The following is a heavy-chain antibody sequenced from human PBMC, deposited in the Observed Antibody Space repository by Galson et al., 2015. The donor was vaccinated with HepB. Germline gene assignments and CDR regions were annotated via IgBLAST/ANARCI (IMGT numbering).Heavy chain of an antibody. V-gene: IGHV1-69*02. CDR2: ILPMFGIA. CDR3: ARGTGSGTYTWFDL. Sequence: SVKVSCKAAGGTFSGYTISWVRQAPGQGLEWMGRILPMFGIANYAQTFQGKVTITADKTTNTVYMALSSLRSEDTAVYYCARGTGSGTYTWFDLWGQGTLVTVSS. J-gene: IGHJ5*02. CDR1: GGTFSGYT. D-gene: IGHD3-10*01.